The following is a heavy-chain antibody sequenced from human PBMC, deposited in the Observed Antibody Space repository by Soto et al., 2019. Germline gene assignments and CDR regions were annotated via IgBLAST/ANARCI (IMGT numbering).Heavy chain of an antibody. V-gene: IGHV3-23*01. D-gene: IGHD3-10*01. Sequence: SLGLSFSASGFTFRTYAMNWVRQAPGKGLEWISAIIGSLSFTHYADSVRGRFTISRYNSQNQLYLQMNNLRGKETALYYCAKIPTGSASSKFHXWGQGIQVTVSX. J-gene: IGHJ4*02. CDR2: IIGSLSFT. CDR1: GFTFRTYA. CDR3: AKIPTGSASSKFHX.